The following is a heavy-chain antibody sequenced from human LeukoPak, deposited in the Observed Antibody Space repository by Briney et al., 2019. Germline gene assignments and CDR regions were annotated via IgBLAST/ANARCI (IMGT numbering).Heavy chain of an antibody. J-gene: IGHJ3*02. V-gene: IGHV4-39*07. Sequence: SETLSLTCTVSGGSISGSSYYWGWIRQPPGKGLEWIGSIYYSGSTYYNPSLKSRVTISVDTSKNQFSLKLSSVTAADTAVYYCARFMYYYDSSGYYPRVAYDAFDIWGQGTMVTVSS. CDR1: GGSISGSSYY. CDR2: IYYSGST. CDR3: ARFMYYYDSSGYYPRVAYDAFDI. D-gene: IGHD3-22*01.